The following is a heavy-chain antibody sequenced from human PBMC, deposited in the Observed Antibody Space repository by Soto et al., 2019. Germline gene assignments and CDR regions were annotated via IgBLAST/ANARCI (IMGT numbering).Heavy chain of an antibody. V-gene: IGHV1-69*01. CDR3: PRDRGASYTVHS. CDR1: GGVLRNYA. CDR2: IIPGFGTA. Sequence: QVQLVQSGAEVKKPGPPVKVSCKASGGVLRNYALNWVRQAPGQGLEWMGGIIPGFGTADYPQKFQGRVTITLDESTTTAAMQLTSPKTEDTAVYFCPRDRGASYTVHSWGQGTLVTVAS. J-gene: IGHJ5*02. D-gene: IGHD1-26*01.